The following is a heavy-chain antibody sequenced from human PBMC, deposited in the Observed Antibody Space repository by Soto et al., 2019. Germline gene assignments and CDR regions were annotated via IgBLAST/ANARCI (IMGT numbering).Heavy chain of an antibody. D-gene: IGHD3-3*01. CDR3: VRDLHEPLPADVLRVTK. V-gene: IGHV3-48*03. CDR1: GFTFRSYE. CDR2: ISADGSGT. J-gene: IGHJ4*02. Sequence: EVQLVESGGGLGQPGGSLTLSCAASGFTFRSYEMHWVRQPPGKGLQWISYISADGSGTYYADSERGRFTISRDNARNSLSLQMNSLRADDTAIYYCVRDLHEPLPADVLRVTKWGQGTQVTVSS.